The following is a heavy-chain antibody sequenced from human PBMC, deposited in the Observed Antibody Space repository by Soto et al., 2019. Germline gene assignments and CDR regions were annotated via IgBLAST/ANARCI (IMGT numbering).Heavy chain of an antibody. CDR1: GFTFSSYG. V-gene: IGHV3-30*18. Sequence: QVQLVESGGGVVQPGRSLRLSCAASGFTFSSYGMHWVRQAPGKGLEWVAVISYDGSNKYYADSVKGRFTISRDNSKNTLYLQMNSLRAEDTAVYYCAKSLVVVAVFYYGMDVWGPGTTVTVSS. D-gene: IGHD2-15*01. J-gene: IGHJ6*02. CDR2: ISYDGSNK. CDR3: AKSLVVVAVFYYGMDV.